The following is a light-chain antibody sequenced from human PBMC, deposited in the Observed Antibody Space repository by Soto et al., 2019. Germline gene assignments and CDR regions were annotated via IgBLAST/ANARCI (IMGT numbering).Light chain of an antibody. V-gene: IGKV1-6*01. Sequence: AVQMTQSPSSLSASVGDRVTITCRASQDVGRDLGWYQQKPGKAPRLLISAASSLQSGVPSRFSGSGSGTDFTLTISSLQPEDFATYYCPQDGNYPYTFGQGTKVELK. CDR1: QDVGRD. CDR3: PQDGNYPYT. J-gene: IGKJ2*01. CDR2: AAS.